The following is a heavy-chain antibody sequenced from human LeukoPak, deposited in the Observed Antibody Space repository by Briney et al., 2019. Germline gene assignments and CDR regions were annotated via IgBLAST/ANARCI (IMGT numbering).Heavy chain of an antibody. CDR3: ARGDYYDTSGPFDY. D-gene: IGHD3-22*01. CDR1: GGSISSGGYY. CDR2: IYHSGST. V-gene: IGHV4-30-2*01. J-gene: IGHJ4*02. Sequence: SETLSLTCTVSGGSISSGGYYWSWIRQPPGKGLEWIGYIYHSGSTYYNPSLKSRVTISVDRSKNQFSLKLSSVTAADTAIYYCARGDYYDTSGPFDYWGQGALVTVSS.